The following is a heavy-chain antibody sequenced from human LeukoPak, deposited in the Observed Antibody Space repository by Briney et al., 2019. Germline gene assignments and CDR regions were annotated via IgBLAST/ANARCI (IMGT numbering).Heavy chain of an antibody. CDR3: ARDGVFRFEVGDVYYYYMDV. J-gene: IGHJ6*03. Sequence: ASVKVSCKASGYTFTGYYMHWVRQAPGQGLEWTGWINPNSGGTNYAQKFQGRVTMTRDTSNNTVYMDLTRLIFDDTAMYYCARDGVFRFEVGDVYYYYMDVWGKGTTVIISS. CDR1: GYTFTGYY. V-gene: IGHV1-2*02. CDR2: INPNSGGT. D-gene: IGHD2-21*02.